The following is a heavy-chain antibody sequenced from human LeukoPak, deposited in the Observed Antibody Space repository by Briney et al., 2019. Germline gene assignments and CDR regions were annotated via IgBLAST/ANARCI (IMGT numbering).Heavy chain of an antibody. J-gene: IGHJ6*02. CDR3: ARGGGLDV. V-gene: IGHV3-7*03. Sequence: GGSLRLSCAASGFTFSSYWMNWARQAPGKGLEWVASINHNGNVNYYVDSVKGRFTISRDNAKNSLYLQMSNLRAENTAVYFCARGGGLDVWGQGATVTVSS. CDR1: GFTFSSYW. D-gene: IGHD3-16*01. CDR2: INHNGNVN.